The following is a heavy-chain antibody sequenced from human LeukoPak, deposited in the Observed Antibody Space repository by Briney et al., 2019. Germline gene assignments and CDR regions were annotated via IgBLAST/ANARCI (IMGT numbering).Heavy chain of an antibody. CDR3: ARDSRYDSSGHAP. Sequence: SETLSLTCTVSGGSISSYYWSWIRQPPGKGLEWIGYIYYSGSTNYNPSLKSRVTISVDTSKNQFSLKLSSVAAADTAVYFCARDSRYDSSGHAPWGQGSLVTVSS. J-gene: IGHJ5*02. CDR2: IYYSGST. D-gene: IGHD3-22*01. CDR1: GGSISSYY. V-gene: IGHV4-59*12.